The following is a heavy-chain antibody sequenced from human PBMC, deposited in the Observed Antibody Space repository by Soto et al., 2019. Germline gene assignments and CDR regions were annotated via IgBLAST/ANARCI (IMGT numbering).Heavy chain of an antibody. Sequence: GGSLRPSCPASGLTFSSYSMNWVRQAPGKGLEWVSSISSSSSYIYYADSVKGRFTISRDNSKNSLYLQMNSLRAEDTAVYYCARESGSGGWFDPWGQGTLVTVSS. J-gene: IGHJ5*02. V-gene: IGHV3-21*01. D-gene: IGHD2-15*01. CDR1: GLTFSSYS. CDR3: ARESGSGGWFDP. CDR2: ISSSSSYI.